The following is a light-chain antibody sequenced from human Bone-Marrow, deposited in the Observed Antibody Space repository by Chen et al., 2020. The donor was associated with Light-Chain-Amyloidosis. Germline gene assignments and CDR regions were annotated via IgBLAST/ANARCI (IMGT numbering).Light chain of an antibody. CDR2: RDT. CDR1: DLPTKY. Sequence: SYELTQPPSVSVSPGQTARITCSGDDLPTKYAYWYQQKPGQAPVLVIHRDTERPSGISERFAGPSSGTTATLTSSGVQGEGEGDYHGQAAGSSGTYEGRFGGGAKLTVL. J-gene: IGLJ2*01. CDR3: QAAGSSGTYEGR. V-gene: IGLV3-25*03.